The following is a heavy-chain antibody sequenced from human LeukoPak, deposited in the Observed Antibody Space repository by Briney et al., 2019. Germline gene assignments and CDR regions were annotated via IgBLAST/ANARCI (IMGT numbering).Heavy chain of an antibody. D-gene: IGHD3-10*01. CDR3: AKGYYGSGSYQYYFDY. J-gene: IGHJ4*02. CDR2: IQYDGNNK. CDR1: GFIFSGYG. Sequence: GGSLRLSCAASGFIFSGYGMHWVRQAPGKGLEWVAFIQYDGNNKYYADSVKGRFTISRDNSKNTLYLQMNSLRAEDTAVYYCAKGYYGSGSYQYYFDYWGQGTLVTVSS. V-gene: IGHV3-30*02.